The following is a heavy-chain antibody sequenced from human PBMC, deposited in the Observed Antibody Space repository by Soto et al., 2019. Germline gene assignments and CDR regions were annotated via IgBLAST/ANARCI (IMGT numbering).Heavy chain of an antibody. CDR3: AKALLPIAVAGTEIGY. Sequence: VQLVESGGGVVQPGRSLRLSCAASGFTFSSYGMHWVRQAPGKGLEWVAVISYDGSNKYYADSVKGRFTISRDNSKNTLYLQMNSLRAEDTAVYYCAKALLPIAVAGTEIGYWGQGTLVTVSS. J-gene: IGHJ4*02. V-gene: IGHV3-30*18. D-gene: IGHD6-19*01. CDR1: GFTFSSYG. CDR2: ISYDGSNK.